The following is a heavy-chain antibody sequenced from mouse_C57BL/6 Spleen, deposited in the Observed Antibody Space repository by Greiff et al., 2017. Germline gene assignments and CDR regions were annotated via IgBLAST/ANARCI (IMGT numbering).Heavy chain of an antibody. V-gene: IGHV5-17*01. CDR1: GFTFSDYG. CDR2: ISSGSSTN. Sequence: EVQLVESGGGLVKPGGSLKLSCAASGFTFSDYGMHWVRQAPEKGLECVAYISSGSSTNYYADTVKGRFTFSRDNAKNTLFLQMTSLRSEDTAMYYCARQGLTLYAMGYWGQGTSVTVSS. D-gene: IGHD1-1*01. CDR3: ARQGLTLYAMGY. J-gene: IGHJ4*01.